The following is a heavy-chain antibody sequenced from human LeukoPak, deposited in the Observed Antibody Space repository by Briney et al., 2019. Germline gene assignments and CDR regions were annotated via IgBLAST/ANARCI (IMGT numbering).Heavy chain of an antibody. Sequence: SSETLSLTCTVPGGSISSSSYYWGWIRQPPRKGLEWIGSIYYSGSTYYNPSLKSRVTISVDASKNQFSLKLSSVTAADTAVYYCAREHCSSTSCYTGYYYYGMDVWGQGTTVTVSS. CDR2: IYYSGST. J-gene: IGHJ6*02. D-gene: IGHD2-2*02. CDR1: GGSISSSSYY. V-gene: IGHV4-39*02. CDR3: AREHCSSTSCYTGYYYYGMDV.